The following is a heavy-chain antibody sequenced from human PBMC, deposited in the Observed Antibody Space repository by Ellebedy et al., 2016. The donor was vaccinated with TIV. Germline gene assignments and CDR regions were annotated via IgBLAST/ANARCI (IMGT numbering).Heavy chain of an antibody. CDR2: IRQDGSRV. V-gene: IGHV3-7*01. CDR1: GFTFTSYA. J-gene: IGHJ3*02. D-gene: IGHD3-10*01. CDR3: ARDSGSGAFDI. Sequence: GESLKISCAASGFTFTSYAIHWIRQAPGKGLEWVANIRQDGSRVNYVDSVKGRFTISRDNAKNSLHLQMNGLRAEDTAVYYCARDSGSGAFDIWGQGTLVTVSS.